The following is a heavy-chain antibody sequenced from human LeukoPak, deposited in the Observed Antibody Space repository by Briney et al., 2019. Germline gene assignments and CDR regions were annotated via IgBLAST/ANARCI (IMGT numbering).Heavy chain of an antibody. CDR1: GFTFDDYA. D-gene: IGHD3-22*01. J-gene: IGHJ4*02. V-gene: IGHV4-34*01. CDR2: INHSGST. CDR3: ARGEGLWSHYYDSSGYYGFDY. Sequence: GSLRLSCAASGFTFDDYAMSWVRQAPGKGLEWIGEINHSGSTNYNPSLKSRVTISVDTSKNQFSLKLSSVTAADTAVYYCARGEGLWSHYYDSSGYYGFDYWGQGTLVTVSS.